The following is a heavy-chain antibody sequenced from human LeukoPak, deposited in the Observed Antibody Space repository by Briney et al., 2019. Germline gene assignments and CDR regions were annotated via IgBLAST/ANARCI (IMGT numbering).Heavy chain of an antibody. Sequence: QTGGSLRLFCAASGFTFSSYAMSWVRQAPGKGLAWVSTISGGSGSTYCADSVKGRFTISRDNSKNTLYLQMNSLRDEDTAVYYCAKHRFESGGYHSTDWGQGTLVTVSS. J-gene: IGHJ4*02. V-gene: IGHV3-23*01. CDR2: ISGGSGST. D-gene: IGHD3-22*01. CDR1: GFTFSSYA. CDR3: AKHRFESGGYHSTD.